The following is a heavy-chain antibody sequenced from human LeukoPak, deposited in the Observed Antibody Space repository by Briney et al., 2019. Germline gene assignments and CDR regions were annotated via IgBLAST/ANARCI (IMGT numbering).Heavy chain of an antibody. J-gene: IGHJ5*02. V-gene: IGHV4-59*01. D-gene: IGHD1-26*01. Sequence: SETLSLTCPVSGGSISSYYWSWIRQPPGKGLEWIGYIYYSGSTNYNPSLKSRVTISVDTSKNQFSLKLSSVTAADTAVYYCARTIVGAPHCFGPWGQGTLVTVSS. CDR3: ARTIVGAPHCFGP. CDR2: IYYSGST. CDR1: GGSISSYY.